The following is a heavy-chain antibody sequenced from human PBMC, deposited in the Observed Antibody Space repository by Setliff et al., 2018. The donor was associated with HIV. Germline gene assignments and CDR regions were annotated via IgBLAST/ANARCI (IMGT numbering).Heavy chain of an antibody. V-gene: IGHV4-34*01. J-gene: IGHJ6*03. CDR2: INHSGST. CDR1: NGSFSGYY. Sequence: SETLSLTCAVYNGSFSGYYWSWIRQPPGMGLEWIGEINHSGSTNYNPSLKSRVAISVDTSKNHFSLKLSPVTAADTAVYYCARGASGSYYYYYYYYMDVWGKGTTVTVSS. D-gene: IGHD3-10*01. CDR3: ARGASGSYYYYYYYYMDV.